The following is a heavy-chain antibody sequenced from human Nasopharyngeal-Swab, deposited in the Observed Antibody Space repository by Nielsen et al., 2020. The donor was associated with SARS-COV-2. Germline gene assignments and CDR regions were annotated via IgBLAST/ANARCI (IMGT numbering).Heavy chain of an antibody. J-gene: IGHJ5*02. CDR3: ARSASSSWYLRKWFDP. V-gene: IGHV1-3*01. CDR2: INAGNGNT. D-gene: IGHD6-13*01. Sequence: WVRQAPGQRLEWMGWINAGNGNTKYSQKFQGRVAITRDTSASTAYMELSSLRSEDTAVYYCARSASSSWYLRKWFDPWGQGTLVTVSS.